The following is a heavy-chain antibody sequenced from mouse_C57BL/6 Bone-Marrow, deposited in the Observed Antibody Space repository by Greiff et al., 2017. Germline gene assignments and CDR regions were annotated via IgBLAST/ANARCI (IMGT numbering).Heavy chain of an antibody. CDR1: GYTFTDYA. CDR2: ISTYYGDA. V-gene: IGHV1-67*01. CDR3: AIGEELTGNIDY. Sequence: VQLQQSGPELVRPGASVKISCKGSGYTFTDYAMHWVKQSHAKSLEWIGVISTYYGDASYNQKFKDKATMTVDTSSSTAYMQLSSLTSEDSAVYYCAIGEELTGNIDYWGQGPTLTVSS. D-gene: IGHD4-1*01. J-gene: IGHJ2*01.